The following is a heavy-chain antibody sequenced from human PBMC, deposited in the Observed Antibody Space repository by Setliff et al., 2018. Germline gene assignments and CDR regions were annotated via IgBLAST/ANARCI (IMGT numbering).Heavy chain of an antibody. J-gene: IGHJ4*02. V-gene: IGHV3-7*03. CDR2: IKQDGSEK. CDR1: GFTFSNYL. D-gene: IGHD3-16*02. CDR3: ARVYGASVWGNYPVDY. Sequence: GGSLRLSCAASGFTFSNYLMSWVRQAPGKGLEWVANIKQDGSEKYYVDSVKGRFTISRDNAKNSLYLQMNSLRAEDTAVYYCARVYGASVWGNYPVDYWGQGTLVTVSS.